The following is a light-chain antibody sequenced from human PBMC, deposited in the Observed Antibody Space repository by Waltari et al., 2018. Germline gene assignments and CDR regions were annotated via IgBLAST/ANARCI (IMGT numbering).Light chain of an antibody. CDR3: QQYYSYPFT. J-gene: IGKJ3*01. Sequence: DIQLTQSPSFLSASVGDRVTITCRSSQGISNYLAWYQQKPGKAPKLLIHTASTLQGGVPSRFSGSGSGTEFTLTISSLQPEDFATYYCQQYYSYPFTFGPGTKVDIK. CDR2: TAS. V-gene: IGKV1-9*01. CDR1: QGISNY.